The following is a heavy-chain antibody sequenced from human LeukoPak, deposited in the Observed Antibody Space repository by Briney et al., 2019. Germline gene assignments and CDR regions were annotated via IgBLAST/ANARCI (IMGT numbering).Heavy chain of an antibody. CDR2: IIPIFGTA. CDR3: ASYRFGGTMVRGAIRLNAFDI. Sequence: ASVKVSCKASGGTFSSYAISWVRQAPGQGLEWMGGIIPIFGTANYAQKFQGRVTITTDESTSTAYMELSSLRSEDTAVYYCASYRFGGTMVRGAIRLNAFDIWGQGTMVTVSS. J-gene: IGHJ3*02. D-gene: IGHD3-10*01. CDR1: GGTFSSYA. V-gene: IGHV1-69*05.